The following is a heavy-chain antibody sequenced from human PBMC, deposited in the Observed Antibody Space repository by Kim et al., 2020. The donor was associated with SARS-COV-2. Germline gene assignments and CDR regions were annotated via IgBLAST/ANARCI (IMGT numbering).Heavy chain of an antibody. V-gene: IGHV3-15*01. D-gene: IGHD1-26*01. J-gene: IGHJ4*02. Sequence: DYAAPVKGRFTISRDDSKNTLYLQMNSLKTEDTAVYYCTKVGSGSHPFDYWGQGTLVTVSS. CDR3: TKVGSGSHPFDY.